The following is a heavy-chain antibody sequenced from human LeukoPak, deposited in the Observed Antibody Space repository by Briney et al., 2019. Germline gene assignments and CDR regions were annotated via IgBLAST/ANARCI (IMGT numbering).Heavy chain of an antibody. CDR2: INGDGSST. D-gene: IGHD4-23*01. Sequence: GGSLRLSCAASGLSFSDYWMQWVRQAPGKGLVWVSRINGDGSSTSYADSVKGRFTISRDNAKKTMYLQMNSLRAEDTAVYYCARVPTVGNFDYWGQGTLVTVSS. CDR1: GLSFSDYW. V-gene: IGHV3-74*01. CDR3: ARVPTVGNFDY. J-gene: IGHJ4*02.